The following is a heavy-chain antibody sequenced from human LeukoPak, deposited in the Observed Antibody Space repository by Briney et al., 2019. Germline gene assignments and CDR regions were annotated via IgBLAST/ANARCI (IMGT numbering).Heavy chain of an antibody. D-gene: IGHD2-2*01. CDR3: ARAFSPAMSPDY. Sequence: GGSLRLSCAASGFTFSSYSMNWVRQAPGKGLEWVSSISSSSSYIYYADSVKGRFTISRDNAKNSLYLQMNSLRAEDTAVYYCARAFSPAMSPDYWGQGTLVTVSS. J-gene: IGHJ4*02. CDR2: ISSSSSYI. V-gene: IGHV3-21*01. CDR1: GFTFSSYS.